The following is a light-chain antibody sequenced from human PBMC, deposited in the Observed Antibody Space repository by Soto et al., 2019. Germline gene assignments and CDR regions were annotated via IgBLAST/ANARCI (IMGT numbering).Light chain of an antibody. J-gene: IGKJ4*01. Sequence: IQLTQSPSSLSASVGDRVTITCRAGQDIGSALAWYQQRPGKAPKLLLYDASNLEAGVPSRFSGSGSGTDLTLTIPSLRPADFATYYCHQFNGFPLTFGGGTKVQIK. CDR3: HQFNGFPLT. CDR2: DAS. CDR1: QDIGSA. V-gene: IGKV1-13*02.